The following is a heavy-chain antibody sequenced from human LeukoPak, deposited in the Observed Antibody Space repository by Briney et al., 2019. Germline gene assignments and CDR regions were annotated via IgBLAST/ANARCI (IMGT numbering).Heavy chain of an antibody. J-gene: IGHJ4*02. D-gene: IGHD5-24*01. CDR2: IGSRADTT. V-gene: IGHV3-23*01. CDR1: GFTFNTCA. CDR3: VKRDRGTFDY. Sequence: GGSLRLSCAASGFTFNTCAMTWVRQAPGKGLEWVSAIGSRADTTDYADSVKGRFTISRDNSKNMLYLQMNGLRAEDTAVYYCVKRDRGTFDYWGQGTLVTVSS.